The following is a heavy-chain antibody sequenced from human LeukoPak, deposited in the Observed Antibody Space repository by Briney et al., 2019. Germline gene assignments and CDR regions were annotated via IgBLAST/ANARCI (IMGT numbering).Heavy chain of an antibody. CDR3: ASDRLSGYYLYLGAFDI. CDR1: GFTVSSNY. CDR2: IYSDGST. Sequence: GGSLRLSCAASGFTVSSNYMSWVRQAPGKGLEWVSVIYSDGSTYYADSVKGRFTISRDNSKNTLSLQMNSLRAEDTAVYHCASDRLSGYYLYLGAFDIWGQGTMVTVSS. J-gene: IGHJ3*02. D-gene: IGHD3-22*01. V-gene: IGHV3-66*01.